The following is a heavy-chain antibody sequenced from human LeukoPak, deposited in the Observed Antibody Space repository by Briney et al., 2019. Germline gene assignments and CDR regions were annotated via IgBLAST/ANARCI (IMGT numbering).Heavy chain of an antibody. V-gene: IGHV3-15*01. J-gene: IGHJ4*02. CDR3: TTAPAGVDY. D-gene: IGHD3-10*01. Sequence: GGSLRLSCAASGFTFTNAWMSWVRQAPGKGLEWVGRIKSRTDGGTTDYAAPVKGRFTISRDDSKNTLYLQMNSLKSEDTAVCYCTTAPAGVDYWGQGTLVTVSS. CDR2: IKSRTDGGTT. CDR1: GFTFTNAW.